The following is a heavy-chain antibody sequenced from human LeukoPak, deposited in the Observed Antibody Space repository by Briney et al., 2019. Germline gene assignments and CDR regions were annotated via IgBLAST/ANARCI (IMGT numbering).Heavy chain of an antibody. Sequence: ASVRVSCEVSGYTLNELAIHWVRQAPGKGPEWMGGFHPEDDKTIYAQKFQGRVTMTEDKSTDTAYLELSSLRSDDTAVYYCAARFRSCTITNCYGTFDYWGQGTLVTVSS. CDR2: FHPEDDKT. D-gene: IGHD2-2*01. CDR3: AARFRSCTITNCYGTFDY. J-gene: IGHJ4*02. V-gene: IGHV1-24*01. CDR1: GYTLNELA.